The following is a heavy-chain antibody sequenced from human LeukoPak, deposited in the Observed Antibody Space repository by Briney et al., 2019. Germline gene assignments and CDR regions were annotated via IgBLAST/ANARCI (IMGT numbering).Heavy chain of an antibody. V-gene: IGHV4-59*12. J-gene: IGHJ6*02. D-gene: IGHD2-8*02. CDR1: GGSISSYY. CDR3: ARDRGISAGGQRYFYYYYGMDV. Sequence: SETLSLTCTVSGGSISSYYWSWIRQPPGKGLEWIGYIYYSGSTNYNPSLKSRVTISVDTSKNQFSLKLSSVTAADTAVYYCARDRGISAGGQRYFYYYYGMDVWGQGTTVTVSS. CDR2: IYYSGST.